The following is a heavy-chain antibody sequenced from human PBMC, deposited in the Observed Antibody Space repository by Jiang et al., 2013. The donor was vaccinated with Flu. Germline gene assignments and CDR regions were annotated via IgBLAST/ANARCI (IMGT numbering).Heavy chain of an antibody. D-gene: IGHD3-22*01. Sequence: QLLESGGGLVKPGGSLRLSCAASGFTFSDYYMSWIRQAPGKGLEWVSYISSSGSTIYYADSVKGRFTISRDNAKNSLYLQMNSLRAEDTAVYYCAREDYYDSSGYYYRMYYFDYWGQGTLVTVSS. V-gene: IGHV3-11*01. CDR2: ISSSGSTI. J-gene: IGHJ4*02. CDR1: GFTFSDYY. CDR3: AREDYYDSSGYYYRMYYFDY.